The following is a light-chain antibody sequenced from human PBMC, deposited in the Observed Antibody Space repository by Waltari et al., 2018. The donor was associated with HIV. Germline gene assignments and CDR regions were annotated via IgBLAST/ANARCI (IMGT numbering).Light chain of an antibody. Sequence: QSALTQPASVSGSPGQSITISCTGTSIDLGTYNLVSWYQQHPGRAPKPMIYEDTKRPSGVSNRFSGSKSGNTASLTISGLQAEDEADYYCCSYTGITTFYVFGIGTKVTVL. V-gene: IGLV2-23*01. CDR2: EDT. CDR3: CSYTGITTFYV. J-gene: IGLJ1*01. CDR1: SIDLGTYNL.